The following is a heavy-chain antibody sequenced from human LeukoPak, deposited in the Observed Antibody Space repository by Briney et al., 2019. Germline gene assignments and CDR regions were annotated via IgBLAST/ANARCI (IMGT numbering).Heavy chain of an antibody. CDR1: GGSISSYY. CDR2: IYYSGST. CDR3: ARSIGGYYDSSGYYYY. J-gene: IGHJ4*02. D-gene: IGHD3-22*01. Sequence: SETLSLTCTVSGGSISSYYWSWIRQPPGKGLEWIGYIYYSGSTNYNPSLKSRVTISVDTSKNQFSLKLSSVTAADTAVYYCARSIGGYYDSSGYYYYWGQGTLVTVSS. V-gene: IGHV4-59*08.